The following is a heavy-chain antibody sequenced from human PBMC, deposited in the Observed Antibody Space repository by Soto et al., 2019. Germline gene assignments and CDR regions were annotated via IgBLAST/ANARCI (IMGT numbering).Heavy chain of an antibody. D-gene: IGHD2-15*01. J-gene: IGHJ3*02. CDR2: ISGSGGST. Sequence: EVQLLESGGGLVQPGGSLRLSCAASGFTFSSYAMSWVRQAPGRGLEWVSAISGSGGSTSYADSVKGRFTIPRDNSKNTLYLQMNSVRAEDTAVYYCAKHGCSGGSCYSDAFDIWGQGTMVTVSS. CDR3: AKHGCSGGSCYSDAFDI. V-gene: IGHV3-23*01. CDR1: GFTFSSYA.